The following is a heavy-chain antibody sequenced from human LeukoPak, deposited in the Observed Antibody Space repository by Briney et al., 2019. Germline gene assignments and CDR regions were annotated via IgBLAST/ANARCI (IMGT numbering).Heavy chain of an antibody. CDR1: GYTFTNYG. J-gene: IGHJ4*02. CDR3: ARVAERHLNYYFDY. V-gene: IGHV1-18*01. Sequence: ASVKVSCKASGYTFTNYGISWVRQAPGQGLEWMGWISTYNGNTNYAQKLQARVTMTTDTSTNTAYMELRSLRSDDTAVYFCARVAERHLNYYFDYWGQGTLVTVSS. CDR2: ISTYNGNT.